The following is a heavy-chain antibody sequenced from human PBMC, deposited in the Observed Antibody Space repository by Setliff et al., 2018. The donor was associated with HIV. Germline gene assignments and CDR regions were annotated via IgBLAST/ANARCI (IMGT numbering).Heavy chain of an antibody. CDR2: IDQSGTT. CDR1: GGSVSGYF. D-gene: IGHD4-17*01. Sequence: PSETLSLTCAVSGGSVSGYFWTWIRQSPGKGLEWIGEIDQSGTTNYNPSLRGRVTLSVDTPKNQLSLTMGSVTAADTAVYYCARRWVTSAPRLWGQGTLVTVS. CDR3: ARRWVTSAPRL. J-gene: IGHJ4*02. V-gene: IGHV4-34*01.